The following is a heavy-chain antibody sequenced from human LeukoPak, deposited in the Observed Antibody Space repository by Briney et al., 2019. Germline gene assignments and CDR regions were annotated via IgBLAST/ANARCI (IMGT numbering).Heavy chain of an antibody. Sequence: ASVKVSCKASGYTFTGYYMHWVRQAPGQGLEWMGWINPNSGGTNYAQKFQGRVTMTTDTSISTAFMELSRLTSDDTAVYYCARDLGGSGEDYWGQGTLVTVSS. V-gene: IGHV1-2*02. CDR1: GYTFTGYY. J-gene: IGHJ4*02. CDR2: INPNSGGT. CDR3: ARDLGGSGEDY. D-gene: IGHD3-10*01.